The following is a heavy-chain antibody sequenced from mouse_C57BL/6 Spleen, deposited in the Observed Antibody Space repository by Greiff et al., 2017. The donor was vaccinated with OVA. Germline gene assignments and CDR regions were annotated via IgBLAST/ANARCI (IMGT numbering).Heavy chain of an antibody. CDR3: AGGTFDY. V-gene: IGHV1-82*01. J-gene: IGHJ2*01. Sequence: QVQLQQSGPELVKPGASVKISCKASGYAFSSSWMNWVKQRPGKGLEWIGRIYPGDGDTNYNGKFKGKATLTADKSSSKAYMQLSSLTSEDSAVYFCAGGTFDYWGQGTTLTVSS. CDR2: IYPGDGDT. D-gene: IGHD3-3*01. CDR1: GYAFSSSW.